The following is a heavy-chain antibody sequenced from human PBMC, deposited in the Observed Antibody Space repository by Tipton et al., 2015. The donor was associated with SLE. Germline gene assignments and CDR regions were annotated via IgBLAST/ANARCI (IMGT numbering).Heavy chain of an antibody. V-gene: IGHV4-61*09. D-gene: IGHD1-26*01. J-gene: IGHJ4*02. Sequence: TLSLTCSVSGASISSGSYYWSWVRQPAEKGLEWIGYIYYSGSTNYNPSLESRATISVDTSKNQFSLKLNSVTAADTAVYFCARRGGASFSYYFADWGQGTQVTVSS. CDR1: GASISSGSYY. CDR2: IYYSGST. CDR3: ARRGGASFSYYFAD.